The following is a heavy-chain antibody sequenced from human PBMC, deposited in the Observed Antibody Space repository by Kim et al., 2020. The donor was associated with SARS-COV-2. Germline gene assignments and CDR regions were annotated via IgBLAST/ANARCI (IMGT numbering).Heavy chain of an antibody. CDR3: ARVAISGLRFFQH. J-gene: IGHJ1*01. D-gene: IGHD2-21*01. Sequence: ASVKVSCKASGYSFTSLGLNWVRQAPGQGLEWLGWINTITGNPTYAQGFTGRFVLSLDTSVSTAYLQISSLEVEDTAVYYCARVAISGLRFFQHWGPGTL. CDR1: GYSFTSLG. V-gene: IGHV7-4-1*02. CDR2: INTITGNP.